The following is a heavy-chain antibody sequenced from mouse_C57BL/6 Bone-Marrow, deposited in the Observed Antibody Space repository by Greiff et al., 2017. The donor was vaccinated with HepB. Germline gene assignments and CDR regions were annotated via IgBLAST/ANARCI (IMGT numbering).Heavy chain of an antibody. D-gene: IGHD1-1*01. CDR3: ARGRIYGKGFIVFYAMDY. Sequence: QVQLQQPGAELVMPGASVKLSCKASGYTFTSYWMHWVKQRPGQGLEWIGEIDPSDSYTNYNQKFKGKSTLTVDKSSSTAYMQLSSLTSEDSAVSYCARGRIYGKGFIVFYAMDYWGQGTSVTVSS. CDR1: GYTFTSYW. V-gene: IGHV1-69*01. J-gene: IGHJ4*01. CDR2: IDPSDSYT.